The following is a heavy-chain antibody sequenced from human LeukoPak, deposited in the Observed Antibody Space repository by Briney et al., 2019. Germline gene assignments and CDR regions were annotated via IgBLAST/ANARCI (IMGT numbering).Heavy chain of an antibody. CDR2: ISSSGSTI. CDR1: GFTFNSYE. V-gene: IGHV3-48*03. J-gene: IGHJ6*03. Sequence: GGSLRLSCAASGFTFNSYEMNWVRQAPGKGLEWVSYISSSGSTIYYADSVNGRFTISRDNAKNSLYLQMNSLRAEDTAVYYCASNYDSSGYYYYYYMDVWGKGTTVTVSS. CDR3: ASNYDSSGYYYYYYMDV. D-gene: IGHD3-22*01.